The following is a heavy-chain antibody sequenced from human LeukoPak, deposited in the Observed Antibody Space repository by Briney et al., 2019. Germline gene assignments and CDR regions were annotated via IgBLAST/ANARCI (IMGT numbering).Heavy chain of an antibody. V-gene: IGHV5-51*01. CDR3: ARLRPGIAVAGRGNDAFDI. CDR2: IYPGDSDT. CDR1: GYIFTSYW. D-gene: IGHD6-19*01. Sequence: GESLKISCKGSGYIFTSYWIGWVRQMPGKGLEWMGIIYPGDSDTRYSPSFQGQVTISADKSISTAYLQWSSLKASDTAMYYCARLRPGIAVAGRGNDAFDIWGQGTMVTVSS. J-gene: IGHJ3*02.